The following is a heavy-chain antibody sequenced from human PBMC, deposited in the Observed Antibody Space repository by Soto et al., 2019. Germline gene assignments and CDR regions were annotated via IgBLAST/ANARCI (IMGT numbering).Heavy chain of an antibody. J-gene: IGHJ2*01. V-gene: IGHV1-69*08. Sequence: QDQLVQSGAEVKKPGSSVKVSCKAFGGPFSSHTFSWVRQAPGQGLEWMGRIIPALGTTTYAQKFQGRVTMTAGEAVTTVYMELNSLRTEYTAVYYCARPAFGGCWYFDLWGRGTLVTVSS. D-gene: IGHD6-19*01. CDR1: GGPFSSHT. CDR3: ARPAFGGCWYFDL. CDR2: IIPALGTT.